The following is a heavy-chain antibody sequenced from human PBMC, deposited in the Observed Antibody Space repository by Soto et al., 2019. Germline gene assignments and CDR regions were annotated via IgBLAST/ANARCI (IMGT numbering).Heavy chain of an antibody. CDR3: ARDTNYYYGMDV. J-gene: IGHJ6*02. V-gene: IGHV4-31*03. D-gene: IGHD1-26*01. CDR1: GGSISSGGYY. CDR2: IYYSGST. Sequence: SETLSLTCTVSGGSISSGGYYWSWIRQHPGKGLEWIGYIYYSGSTYYNPSLKSRVTISVDTSKNQFSLKLSSVTAADTAVYYCARDTNYYYGMDVWVQGNRVTVSS.